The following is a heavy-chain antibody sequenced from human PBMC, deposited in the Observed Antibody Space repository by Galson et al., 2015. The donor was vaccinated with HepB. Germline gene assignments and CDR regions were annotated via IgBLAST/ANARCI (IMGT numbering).Heavy chain of an antibody. J-gene: IGHJ4*02. CDR1: GYTFTSYG. CDR2: ISAYNGNT. CDR3: AREAVGATRRYYFDY. D-gene: IGHD1-26*01. V-gene: IGHV1-18*01. Sequence: SVKVSCKASGYTFTSYGISWVRQAPGQGLEWMGWISAYNGNTNYAQKLQGRVTMTTDTSTSTAYMELRSLRSDDTAVYYCAREAVGATRRYYFDYWGQGTLVTVSS.